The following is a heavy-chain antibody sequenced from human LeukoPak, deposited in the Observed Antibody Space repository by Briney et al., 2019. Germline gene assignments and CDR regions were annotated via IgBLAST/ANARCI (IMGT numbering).Heavy chain of an antibody. Sequence: GGSLRLSCTSSGFTFGDYAMTWVRQAPGKGLEWVSAISGSGGSTYYADSVKGRFTISRDNSKNTLYLQMNSLRAEDTAVYYCAKDSDGYSYGLNWFDPWGQGTLVTVSS. J-gene: IGHJ5*02. D-gene: IGHD5-18*01. CDR1: GFTFGDYA. CDR2: ISGSGGST. CDR3: AKDSDGYSYGLNWFDP. V-gene: IGHV3-23*01.